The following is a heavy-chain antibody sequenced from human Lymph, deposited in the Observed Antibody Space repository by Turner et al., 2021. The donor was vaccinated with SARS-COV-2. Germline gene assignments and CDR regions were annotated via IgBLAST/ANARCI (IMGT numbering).Heavy chain of an antibody. Sequence: QEQLQESGPGLAKPSETLSLTCTVAGGTISSYYWSWLRQPPGKGLECIGYIYYSGRTNYSPSLKSRVSISVDTSKIQFSLRLSSVTAADTAVYYCARGFDYWGQGTLVTVSS. V-gene: IGHV4-59*01. CDR1: GGTISSYY. CDR3: ARGFDY. J-gene: IGHJ4*02. CDR2: IYYSGRT.